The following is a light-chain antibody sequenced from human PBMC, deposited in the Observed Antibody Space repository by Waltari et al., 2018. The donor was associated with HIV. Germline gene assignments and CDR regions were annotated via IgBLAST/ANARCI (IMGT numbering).Light chain of an antibody. J-gene: IGLJ2*01. V-gene: IGLV3-25*03. CDR3: QSVDSSGTVV. Sequence: SYELTQPPSVSVSPGQTARISCSGDALPKQYAYWYQQKPGQAPVLVIYKDNERHSGIPERFSGSSSGTTVTLTISGVQAGDEADYYCQSVDSSGTVVFGGGTKLTVL. CDR1: ALPKQY. CDR2: KDN.